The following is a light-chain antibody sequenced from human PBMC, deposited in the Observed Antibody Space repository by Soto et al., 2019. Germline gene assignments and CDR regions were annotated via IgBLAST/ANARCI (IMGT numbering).Light chain of an antibody. CDR3: QQPNNWHSLT. J-gene: IGKJ4*01. Sequence: VMTQSPATLSVSPCERATLSYFPSYPGRTNLASYQQKTGQNARHVLYGVSTRATGVPARFSGSGSATDVSLTISSLQIEDFALTYCQQPNNWHSLTFGRGTKVDI. V-gene: IGKV3-15*01. CDR1: YPGRTN. CDR2: GVS.